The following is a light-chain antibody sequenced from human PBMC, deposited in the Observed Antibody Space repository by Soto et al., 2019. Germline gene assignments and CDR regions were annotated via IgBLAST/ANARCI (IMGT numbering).Light chain of an antibody. V-gene: IGKV1-5*01. Sequence: DIQMTQSPSTLCASVGDRVTITCRASQIISNWLAWYQQKPGKAPHLLIYGASSLQTGVPSRFSGSGSGTEFTLSISSLQPDDFATYSCQQYDSYPYTFGQGTKLEIK. CDR2: GAS. J-gene: IGKJ2*01. CDR1: QIISNW. CDR3: QQYDSYPYT.